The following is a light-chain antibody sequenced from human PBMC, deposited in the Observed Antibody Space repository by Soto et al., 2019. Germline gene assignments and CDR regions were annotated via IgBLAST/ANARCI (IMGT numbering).Light chain of an antibody. J-gene: IGLJ2*01. CDR3: CSYAGSVV. CDR2: EGS. V-gene: IGLV2-23*01. CDR1: SSDVGRYNL. Sequence: QSALTQPASVSGSPGQSITISCTGTSSDVGRYNLVSWYQQHPGKAPKLMMYEGSKRPSGVSNRFSGSKSGNSDSLTLSGLQAEDEAEYYCCSYAGSVVFGGGTKLTVL.